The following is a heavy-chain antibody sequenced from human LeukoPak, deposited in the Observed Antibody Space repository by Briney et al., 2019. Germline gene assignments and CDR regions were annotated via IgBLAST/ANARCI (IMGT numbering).Heavy chain of an antibody. Sequence: KTSETLSLTCAVYGGSFSGYYGSWIRQPPGKGLEWIGEINHSGSTNYNPSLKSRFTISVDTSKNQFSLELSSVTAADTAVYYCARGLVRGLRTTNWFDPWGQGTLVTVSS. J-gene: IGHJ5*02. CDR1: GGSFSGYY. D-gene: IGHD3-10*01. CDR3: ARGLVRGLRTTNWFDP. CDR2: INHSGST. V-gene: IGHV4-34*01.